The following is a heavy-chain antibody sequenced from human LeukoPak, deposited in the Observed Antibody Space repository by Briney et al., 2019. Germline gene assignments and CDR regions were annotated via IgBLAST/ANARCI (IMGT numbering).Heavy chain of an antibody. CDR3: ARRGPDYYDSSGYSR. J-gene: IGHJ4*02. D-gene: IGHD3-22*01. V-gene: IGHV4-30-2*01. Sequence: SETLSLTCAVSGGSISSGGYSWSWIRQPPGKGLEWIGYIYHSGSTYYNPSLKSRVTISVDTSKNQFSLKLSSVTAADTAVYYCARRGPDYYDSSGYSRWGQGTLVTVSS. CDR1: GGSISSGGYS. CDR2: IYHSGST.